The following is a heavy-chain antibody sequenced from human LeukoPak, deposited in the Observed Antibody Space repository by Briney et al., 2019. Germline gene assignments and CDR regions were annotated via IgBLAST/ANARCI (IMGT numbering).Heavy chain of an antibody. V-gene: IGHV4-4*07. J-gene: IGHJ2*01. CDR1: GGSISTYY. Sequence: PSETLSLTCTVSGGSISTYYWSWIRQPAGKGLEWIGRIYTSGSTNYNPSLKSRVTMSVDTSKNQFSLKLSSVTAADTAVYYCARDGSKDIVVVVAAIYFDLWGRGTLVTVSS. D-gene: IGHD2-15*01. CDR3: ARDGSKDIVVVVAAIYFDL. CDR2: IYTSGST.